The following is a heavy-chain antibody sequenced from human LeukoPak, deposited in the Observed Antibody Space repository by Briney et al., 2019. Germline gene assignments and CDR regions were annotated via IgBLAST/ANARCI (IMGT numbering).Heavy chain of an antibody. V-gene: IGHV4-30-4*08. CDR2: IYDSGSN. D-gene: IGHD3-10*01. CDR3: ARAFPYDFGSGTYHDAFDM. CDR1: GGSISSGDYY. Sequence: SETLSLTCTASGGSISSGDYYWSWIRQPPGEGLEWIVYIYDSGSNDYNPALKSRVTISVDTSKNRFSLRLSSVTAADTAVYYCARAFPYDFGSGTYHDAFDMWGQGTMVTVSS. J-gene: IGHJ3*02.